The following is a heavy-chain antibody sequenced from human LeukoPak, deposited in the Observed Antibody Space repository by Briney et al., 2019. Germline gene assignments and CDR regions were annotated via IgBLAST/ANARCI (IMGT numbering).Heavy chain of an antibody. CDR2: ISAYNGNT. J-gene: IGHJ5*02. CDR3: ARDVKRVGIAAAGFLHNWFDP. Sequence: ASVKVSCKASGYTFTSYGISWVRQAPGQGLEWMGWISAYNGNTKYAQKPQGRVTMTTDTSTSTAYMELRSLRSDDTAVYYCARDVKRVGIAAAGFLHNWFDPWGQGTLVTVSS. D-gene: IGHD6-13*01. CDR1: GYTFTSYG. V-gene: IGHV1-18*01.